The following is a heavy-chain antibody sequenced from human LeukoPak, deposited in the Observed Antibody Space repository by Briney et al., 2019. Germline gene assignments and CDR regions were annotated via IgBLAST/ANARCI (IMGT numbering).Heavy chain of an antibody. V-gene: IGHV4-38-2*01. CDR3: SRPSGYCTNGVCYTAFDY. J-gene: IGHJ4*02. D-gene: IGHD2-8*01. CDR2: IYHSGST. Sequence: SETLSLTCAVSGYSISSGYYWGRIRQPPGKGLEWIATIYHSGSTYYNPSLKSRVTISVDTSKNQLSLKLSSVTTADTAVYFCSRPSGYCTNGVCYTAFDYWGQGTLVTVSS. CDR1: GYSISSGYY.